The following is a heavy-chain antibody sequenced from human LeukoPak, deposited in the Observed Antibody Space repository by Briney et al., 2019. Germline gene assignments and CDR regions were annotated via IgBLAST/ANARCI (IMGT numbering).Heavy chain of an antibody. J-gene: IGHJ4*02. CDR1: GGTFSSYA. CDR2: IVPIFGTA. CDR3: ARIAAAGPQDFDY. V-gene: IGHV1-69*05. Sequence: ASVKVSCKASGGTFSSYAISWVRQAPGQGLERMGRIVPIFGTANYAQKFQGRVTITTDESTSTAYMELSSLRSEDTAVYYCARIAAAGPQDFDYWGQGTLVTVSS. D-gene: IGHD6-13*01.